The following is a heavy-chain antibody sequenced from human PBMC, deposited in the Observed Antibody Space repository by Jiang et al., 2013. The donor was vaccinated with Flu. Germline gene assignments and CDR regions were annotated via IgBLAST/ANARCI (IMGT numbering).Heavy chain of an antibody. D-gene: IGHD2-15*01. J-gene: IGHJ4*02. Sequence: KPTQTLTLTCTFSGFALSTSGVGVGWIRQPPGKALEWLALIYWDDDKRDSPPLKSRLTITKDTSKNQVVLTMTNMDPVDTATYYCAHIRGGTYFDYWGQGTLVTVSS. CDR2: IYWDDDK. CDR1: GFALSTSGVG. CDR3: AHIRGGTYFDY. V-gene: IGHV2-5*02.